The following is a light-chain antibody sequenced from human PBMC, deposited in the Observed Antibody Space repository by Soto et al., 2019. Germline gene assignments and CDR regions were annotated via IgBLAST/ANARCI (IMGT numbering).Light chain of an antibody. CDR3: QQTYSSRTWT. CDR2: DAS. CDR1: RFISSF. V-gene: IGKV1-39*01. J-gene: IGKJ1*01. Sequence: DFQMTQSPSSLSASVGDTVTITCRASRFISSFLNWYRQKPGKGAQILIYDASSLQSRVPPRFSGGGSGTDFSLFISNRRPEDFSTYYCQQTYSSRTWTFGQGTKVDI.